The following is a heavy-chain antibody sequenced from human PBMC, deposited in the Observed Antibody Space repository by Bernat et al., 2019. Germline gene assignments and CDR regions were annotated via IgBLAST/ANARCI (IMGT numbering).Heavy chain of an antibody. V-gene: IGHV3-53*01. J-gene: IGHJ3*02. D-gene: IGHD1-1*01. CDR1: GFTVSSTS. Sequence: EVRLVESGGGLFQPGGSLSPSFAASGFTVSSTSMSWVRQAPGRGLGWVSVIYSGGSTYYADSVKGRFTISRDNSKNTLYLQMNSLRAEDTAVYYCARVPKIKLERLGGAFDIWGQGTMVTVSS. CDR2: IYSGGST. CDR3: ARVPKIKLERLGGAFDI.